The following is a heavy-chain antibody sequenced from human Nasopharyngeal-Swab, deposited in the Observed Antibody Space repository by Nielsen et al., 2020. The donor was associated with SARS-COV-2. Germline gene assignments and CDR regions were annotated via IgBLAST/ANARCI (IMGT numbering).Heavy chain of an antibody. CDR2: IYYSGST. Sequence: SETLSLTCAVSGGSISSYYWSWIRQPPGKGLEWIGYIYYSGSTNYNPSLKSRVTISVDTSKNQFSLKLSSVTAADTAVYYCARGDYYYGMDVWGQGTTVTVSS. J-gene: IGHJ6*02. CDR1: GGSISSYY. V-gene: IGHV4-59*01. CDR3: ARGDYYYGMDV.